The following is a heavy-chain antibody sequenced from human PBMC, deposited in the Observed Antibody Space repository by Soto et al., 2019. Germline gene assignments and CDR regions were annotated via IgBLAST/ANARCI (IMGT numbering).Heavy chain of an antibody. Sequence: GASVKVSGKASGYTFTSYGISWVRQAPGQGLEWMGWISAYNGNTNYAQKLQGRVTMTTDTSTSTAYMELRSLRSDDTAVYYCARDEFGVVTKKNWFDPWGQGTLVTVSS. CDR1: GYTFTSYG. CDR2: ISAYNGNT. CDR3: ARDEFGVVTKKNWFDP. D-gene: IGHD3-3*01. V-gene: IGHV1-18*01. J-gene: IGHJ5*02.